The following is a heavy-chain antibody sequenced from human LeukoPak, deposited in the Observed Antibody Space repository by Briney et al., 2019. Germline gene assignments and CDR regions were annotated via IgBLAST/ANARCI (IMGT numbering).Heavy chain of an antibody. J-gene: IGHJ5*02. CDR2: MNPNSGET. V-gene: IGHV1-8*01. Sequence: GASVKVSFKTSGYTFSSYDINWVRQATGQGLEWMGWMNPNSGETGFAQNFQGRVTLTKNTSITTAYMELSSLRSEDTAVYYCARGDPWGFDPWGQGTLVTVSS. D-gene: IGHD7-27*01. CDR3: ARGDPWGFDP. CDR1: GYTFSSYD.